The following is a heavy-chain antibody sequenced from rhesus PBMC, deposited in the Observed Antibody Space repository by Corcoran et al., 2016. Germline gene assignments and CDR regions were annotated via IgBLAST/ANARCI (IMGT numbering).Heavy chain of an antibody. D-gene: IGHD4-23*01. CDR2: INSGGGST. Sequence: EVQLVETGGGLVQPGGSLKLSCAASGFTFSSYGMSWVRQAPGKGLEWVSAINSGGGSTYYADSVKGRFTISRDNSKNTLSLQRNSLRAEDTAVDYCAKGGKGYSNYGYLDYWGQGVLVTVSS. J-gene: IGHJ4*01. V-gene: IGHV3S5*01. CDR1: GFTFSSYG. CDR3: AKGGKGYSNYGYLDY.